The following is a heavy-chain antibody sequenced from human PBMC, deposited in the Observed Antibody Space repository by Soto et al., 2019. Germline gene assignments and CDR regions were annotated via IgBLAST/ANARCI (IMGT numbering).Heavy chain of an antibody. J-gene: IGHJ4*02. CDR2: ISGSGGST. CDR3: AGRYYYDSSGYPFDY. Sequence: LRLSCAASGFTFSSYAMSWVRQAPGKGLEWVSAISGSGGSTYYADSVKGRFTISRDNSKNTLYLQMNSLRAEDTAVYYCAGRYYYDSSGYPFDYWGQGTLVTVSS. CDR1: GFTFSSYA. V-gene: IGHV3-23*01. D-gene: IGHD3-22*01.